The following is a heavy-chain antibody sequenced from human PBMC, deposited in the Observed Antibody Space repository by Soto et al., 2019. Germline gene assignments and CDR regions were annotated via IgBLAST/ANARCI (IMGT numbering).Heavy chain of an antibody. D-gene: IGHD6-19*01. CDR3: ARDRRAPYSSGWYVWDY. Sequence: SETLSLTCTVSGGSVNSDNFYWSWIRQPPGRGLEWIGYIYYTGSTSYNPSLKSRVTISIDTSRDQFSLKLSSVTAADTAVYYCARDRRAPYSSGWYVWDYWGQGTLVTVSS. CDR2: IYYTGST. J-gene: IGHJ4*02. CDR1: GGSVNSDNFY. V-gene: IGHV4-61*01.